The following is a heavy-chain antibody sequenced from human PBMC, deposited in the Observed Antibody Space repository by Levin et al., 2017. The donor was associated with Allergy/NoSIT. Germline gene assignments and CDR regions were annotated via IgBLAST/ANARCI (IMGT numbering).Heavy chain of an antibody. CDR3: ARGAGVYR. Sequence: GGSLRLSCIASGFTFSDYYMSWIRQTPGKGLEWISYISGSTGSTRYYADSVRGRFTISRDDAKNSLYLQMDSLRVEDTAVYYCARGAGVYRWGQGTPVTVSS. D-gene: IGHD3-10*01. CDR2: ISGSTGSTR. J-gene: IGHJ4*02. V-gene: IGHV3-11*01. CDR1: GFTFSDYY.